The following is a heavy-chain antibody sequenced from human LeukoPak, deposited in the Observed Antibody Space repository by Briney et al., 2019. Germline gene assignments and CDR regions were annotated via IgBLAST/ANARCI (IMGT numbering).Heavy chain of an antibody. CDR2: IQYDENDK. CDR1: GFTFSYYG. J-gene: IGHJ5*02. D-gene: IGHD3-3*01. CDR3: ARITYDFWSGYSGPRFDP. V-gene: IGHV3-30*02. Sequence: PGGSLRLSCAASGFTFSYYGMHWVRQAPGKGLEWVAFIQYDENDKYYADSVKGRFTISRDNSKNTLYLQMNSLRAEDTAVYYCARITYDFWSGYSGPRFDPWGQGTLVTVSS.